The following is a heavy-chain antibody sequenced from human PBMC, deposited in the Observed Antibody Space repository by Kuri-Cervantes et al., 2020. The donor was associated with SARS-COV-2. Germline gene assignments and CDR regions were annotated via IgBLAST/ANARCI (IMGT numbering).Heavy chain of an antibody. CDR2: INDSGRA. CDR3: ATTTPFCGGDCPNWFDP. J-gene: IGHJ5*02. D-gene: IGHD2-21*02. V-gene: IGHV4-59*02. Sequence: SETLSLTCTVSGASVRSHSWSWIRQPPGKGLECIGFINDSGRASYTPSSRSRVTISVDASQNQVSLMVTSVTAADTAVYYCATTTPFCGGDCPNWFDPWGQGTLVTVSS. CDR1: GASVRSHS.